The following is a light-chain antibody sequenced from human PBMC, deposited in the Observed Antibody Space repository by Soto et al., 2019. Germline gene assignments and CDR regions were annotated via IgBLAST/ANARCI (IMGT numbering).Light chain of an antibody. V-gene: IGKV3D-20*01. CDR2: GAS. J-gene: IGKJ4*01. CDR3: QQYASSALT. Sequence: ENVLTQSPATLSLSPGERATLSCGASQSVGRDYLAWYQQKPGLAPRLLIHGASIRATGIPDRFSGSGSGTDFTLIINRLEPEHFAVYFCQQYASSALTFGGGTEVEIK. CDR1: QSVGRDY.